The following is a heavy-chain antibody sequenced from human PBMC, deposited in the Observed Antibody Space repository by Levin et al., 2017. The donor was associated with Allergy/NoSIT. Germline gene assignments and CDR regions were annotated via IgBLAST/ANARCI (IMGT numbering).Heavy chain of an antibody. J-gene: IGHJ6*02. CDR3: ARAMVRGVYPHYYYYDYGMDV. CDR1: GGSISSYY. Sequence: SETLSLTCTVSGGSISSYYWSWIRQPPGKGLEWIGHIYYSGSTNYNPSLKSRVTISVDTSKNQFSLKLSSVTAADTAVYYCARAMVRGVYPHYYYYDYGMDVWGQGTTVTVSS. CDR2: IYYSGST. D-gene: IGHD3-10*01. V-gene: IGHV4-59*01.